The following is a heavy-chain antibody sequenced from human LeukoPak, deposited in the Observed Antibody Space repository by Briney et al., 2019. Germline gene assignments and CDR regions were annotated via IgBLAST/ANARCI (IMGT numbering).Heavy chain of an antibody. D-gene: IGHD3-22*01. J-gene: IGHJ4*02. Sequence: SETLSLTCTVSGGSISSYYWNWIRQPAGKGLEWIGRLYTSGSTNYNPSLKSRVTMSVDTSKNQFSLKLTSVTAADTAVYYCAKDRSVVVVIYYFDYWGQGTLVTVSS. CDR2: LYTSGST. V-gene: IGHV4-4*07. CDR3: AKDRSVVVVIYYFDY. CDR1: GGSISSYY.